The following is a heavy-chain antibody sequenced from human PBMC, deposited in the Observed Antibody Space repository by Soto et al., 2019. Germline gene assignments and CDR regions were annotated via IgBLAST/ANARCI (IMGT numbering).Heavy chain of an antibody. V-gene: IGHV3-23*01. J-gene: IGHJ4*02. Sequence: LRLSCAASGFTFSSYAMTWVRQAPGKGLEWVSAISGSGDSTYYADSVKGRFTISRDQSKNTLYLQMHSLRAEDTAVYFCAKERDNGADRYYFADWGQGTLVTVSS. CDR3: AKERDNGADRYYFAD. CDR1: GFTFSSYA. D-gene: IGHD2-8*01. CDR2: ISGSGDST.